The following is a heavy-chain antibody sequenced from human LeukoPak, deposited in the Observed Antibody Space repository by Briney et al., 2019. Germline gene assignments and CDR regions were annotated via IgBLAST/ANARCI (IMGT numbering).Heavy chain of an antibody. V-gene: IGHV3-21*01. Sequence: GGSLRLSCEASGFTFNTYSMNWARQAPGKGLEWVSSISSSSRYRYYADSVKGRFTISRDNAKNSLYLQMNSLRAEDTAVYYCARVKEASAFDIWGQGTMVTVSS. CDR3: ARVKEASAFDI. CDR1: GFTFNTYS. D-gene: IGHD5-12*01. J-gene: IGHJ3*02. CDR2: ISSSSRYR.